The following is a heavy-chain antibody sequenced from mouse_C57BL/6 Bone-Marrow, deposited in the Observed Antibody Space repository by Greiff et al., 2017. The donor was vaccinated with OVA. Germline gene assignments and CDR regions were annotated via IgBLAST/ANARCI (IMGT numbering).Heavy chain of an antibody. CDR2: IHPNSGST. V-gene: IGHV1-64*01. CDR1: GYTFTSYW. J-gene: IGHJ2*01. D-gene: IGHD3-3*01. Sequence: LQQPGAELVKPGASVKLSCKASGYTFTSYWMHWVKQRPGQGLEWIGMIHPNSGSTNYNEKFKSKATLTVDKSSSTAYMQLSSLTSEDSAVYYCAREDRAYFDYWGQGTTLTVSS. CDR3: AREDRAYFDY.